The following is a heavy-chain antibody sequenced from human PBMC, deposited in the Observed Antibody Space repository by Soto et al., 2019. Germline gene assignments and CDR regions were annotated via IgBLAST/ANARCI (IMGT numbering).Heavy chain of an antibody. CDR3: VRDHGWTTVAGTGYFDL. Sequence: QVQLVESGGGVVQPGKSLRLSCAASGFPFSRHAMYWVRQAPGKGLEWVATISFDGGLKYYADSVKGRFTFSRDNSENMLYLQMNSLRPEDTAVCYCVRDHGWTTVAGTGYFDLWGQGTLVTVSS. D-gene: IGHD6-19*01. CDR2: ISFDGGLK. CDR1: GFPFSRHA. V-gene: IGHV3-30*03. J-gene: IGHJ4*02.